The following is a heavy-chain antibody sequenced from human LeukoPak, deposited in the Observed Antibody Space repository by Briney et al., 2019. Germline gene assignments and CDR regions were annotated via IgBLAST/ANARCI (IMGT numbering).Heavy chain of an antibody. CDR2: ISNSGSTK. Sequence: GGSLRLSRAASRFTFSDYYMSWIRQAPGKGLEWVSYISNSGSTKYYADSVKGRFTISRDNAKKLLYLQMNSPRADDTAVYYCASGGSSGWIDFWGQGTLVTVSS. CDR3: ASGGSSGWIDF. CDR1: RFTFSDYY. D-gene: IGHD6-19*01. J-gene: IGHJ4*02. V-gene: IGHV3-11*04.